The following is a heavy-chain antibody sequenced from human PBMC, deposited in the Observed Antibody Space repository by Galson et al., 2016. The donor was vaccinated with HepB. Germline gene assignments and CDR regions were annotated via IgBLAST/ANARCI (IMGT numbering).Heavy chain of an antibody. V-gene: IGHV3-73*01. CDR2: MRSKADNYAT. CDR3: TLTSPGADVFDI. CDR1: GSTFSASA. D-gene: IGHD2-2*01. J-gene: IGHJ3*02. Sequence: SLRLSCAASGSTFSASAVYWVRQTSEKGLEWVGRMRSKADNYATRCDASMKGRFTISRDDSKNTAYLQMNSLKTEDTAVYYCTLTSPGADVFDIWGQGTMVTVSS.